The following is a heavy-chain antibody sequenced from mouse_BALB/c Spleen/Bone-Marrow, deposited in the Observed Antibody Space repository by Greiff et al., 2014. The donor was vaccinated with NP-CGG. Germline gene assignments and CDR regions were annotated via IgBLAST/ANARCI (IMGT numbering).Heavy chain of an antibody. V-gene: IGHV1S137*01. Sequence: VKLMESGAELVRPGVSVKISCKGSGYTFTNNAIHWVKQSRAKSLEWIGIISTYYGDTTYNQKFKGKATMTVDKSSSTAYLKLARLTSKNTAIYYCARSGNVRNAMDYWGQGTSVTVSS. CDR3: ARSGNVRNAMDY. CDR1: GYTFTNNA. J-gene: IGHJ4*01. D-gene: IGHD1-1*01. CDR2: ISTYYGDT.